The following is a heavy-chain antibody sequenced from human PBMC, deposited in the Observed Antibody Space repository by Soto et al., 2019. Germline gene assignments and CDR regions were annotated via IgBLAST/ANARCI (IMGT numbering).Heavy chain of an antibody. J-gene: IGHJ4*02. Sequence: GEFRRLSYGASGFTFKNYEMHWVRQAPGKGLEWISYISNTGTAIYYADSVTGRFTISRDNAKRSLYLQMNSLTVDDTAVYYCAREMPTNLPDFVLWGQGT. CDR3: AREMPTNLPDFVL. CDR2: ISNTGTAI. D-gene: IGHD3-3*01. V-gene: IGHV3-48*03. CDR1: GFTFKNYE.